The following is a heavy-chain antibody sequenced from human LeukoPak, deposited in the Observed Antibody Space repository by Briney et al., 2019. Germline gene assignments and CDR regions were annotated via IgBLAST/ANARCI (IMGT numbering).Heavy chain of an antibody. J-gene: IGHJ4*02. D-gene: IGHD2-2*01. CDR2: IKEDGSEK. CDR3: ARDYEASCSSTRCFDRFDY. V-gene: IGHV3-7*01. CDR1: GFTFSSYW. Sequence: GGSLRLSCAASGFTFSSYWLSWVRQAPGKGLEWVANIKEDGSEKYYVDSVKGRFTISRDNARNSLYLQMNSLRAEDTAVYYCARDYEASCSSTRCFDRFDYWGQGTLVTVSS.